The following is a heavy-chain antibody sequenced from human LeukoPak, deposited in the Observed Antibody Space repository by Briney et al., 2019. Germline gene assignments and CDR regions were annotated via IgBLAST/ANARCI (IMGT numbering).Heavy chain of an antibody. J-gene: IGHJ3*02. CDR1: GYTFTSYD. V-gene: IGHV1-8*01. CDR3: AREVLRYDSSGYYYGSDAFDI. D-gene: IGHD3-22*01. CDR2: MNPNSGNT. Sequence: ASVKVSCKASGYTFTSYDINWVRQATGQGLEWMGWMNPNSGNTGYAQKFQGRVTMTRNTSISTAYMELSSLRSEDTAVYYCAREVLRYDSSGYYYGSDAFDIWGQGTMVTVSS.